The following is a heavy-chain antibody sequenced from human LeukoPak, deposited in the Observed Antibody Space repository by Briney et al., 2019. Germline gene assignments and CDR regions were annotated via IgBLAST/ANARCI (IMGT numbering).Heavy chain of an antibody. CDR3: ASAILDGYNDMYFDY. Sequence: SVKVSCKASGGTFSSYAISWVRQAPGQGLEWMGRIIPIFGTANYAQKFQGRVTMTTDESTSTAYMELSSLRSEDTAVYYCASAILDGYNDMYFDYWGQGTLVTVSS. J-gene: IGHJ4*02. V-gene: IGHV1-69*05. CDR1: GGTFSSYA. CDR2: IIPIFGTA. D-gene: IGHD5-24*01.